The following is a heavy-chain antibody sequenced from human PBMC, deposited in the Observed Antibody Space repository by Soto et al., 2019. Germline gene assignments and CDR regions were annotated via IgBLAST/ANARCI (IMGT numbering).Heavy chain of an antibody. D-gene: IGHD3-10*01. CDR2: IFSNHDK. CDR1: GFSLSTSGVG. Sequence: QITLKESGPTLMKPTQTLTLTCAFSGFSLSTSGVGVGWIRQPPGKALEWLALIFSNHDKRYSPSLMSRLTITKDTSKNQVVLTMNNIDPVDTATYYCSHRGGSGLFGMDVWGQWTTVTVSS. J-gene: IGHJ6*02. V-gene: IGHV2-5*01. CDR3: SHRGGSGLFGMDV.